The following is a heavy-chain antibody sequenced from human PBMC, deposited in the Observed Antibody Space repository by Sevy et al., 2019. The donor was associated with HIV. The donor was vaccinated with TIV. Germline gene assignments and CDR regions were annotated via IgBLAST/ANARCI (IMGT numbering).Heavy chain of an antibody. J-gene: IGHJ4*02. CDR1: GFTFSSYA. CDR3: AKDGIVGATGGWYFDY. CDR2: ISGSGGST. D-gene: IGHD1-26*01. V-gene: IGHV3-23*01. Sequence: GGSLRLSCAASGFTFSSYAMSWVRQAPGKGLEWVSAISGSGGSTYYADSAKGRFTISRDNSKNTLYLQLNSLRAEDTAVYYCAKDGIVGATGGWYFDYWGQGTLVTVSS.